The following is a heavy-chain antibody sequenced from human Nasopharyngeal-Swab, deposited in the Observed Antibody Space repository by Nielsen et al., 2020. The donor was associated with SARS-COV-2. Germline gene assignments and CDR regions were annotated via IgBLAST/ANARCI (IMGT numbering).Heavy chain of an antibody. Sequence: GGALRLSWAASGFTFRSYSVNWDRKAPGKGLEWVSSISSSSSYIDYADSVKGRFTISRDNAKNSLYLQMNSLRAEDTAVYYCARGSLAGGLWGQGTLVTVSS. D-gene: IGHD6-19*01. CDR3: ARGSLAGGL. CDR2: ISSSSSYI. V-gene: IGHV3-21*01. J-gene: IGHJ4*02. CDR1: GFTFRSYS.